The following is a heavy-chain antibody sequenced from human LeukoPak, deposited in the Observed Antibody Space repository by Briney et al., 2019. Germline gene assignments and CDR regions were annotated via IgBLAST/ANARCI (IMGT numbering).Heavy chain of an antibody. D-gene: IGHD6-19*01. V-gene: IGHV3-11*04. CDR2: ISNSGSTI. J-gene: IGHJ4*02. CDR1: GFTFSDYY. CDR3: ARDHTVAGIVFDS. Sequence: PGGSLRLSCAASGFTFSDYYMTWIRQAPGKGLEWVSYISNSGSTIYYADSVKGRFTISRGNAKNSLYLQMNSLRAEDTAVYYCARDHTVAGIVFDSWGQGTLVTVSS.